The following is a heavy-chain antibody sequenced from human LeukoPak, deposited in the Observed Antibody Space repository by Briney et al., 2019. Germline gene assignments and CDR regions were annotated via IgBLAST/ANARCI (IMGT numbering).Heavy chain of an antibody. CDR1: GFTFSSYW. V-gene: IGHV3-74*01. CDR2: INSDGSST. J-gene: IGHJ6*03. CDR3: ARAYNAYYYGSGSFVVQDSGYYYYMDV. Sequence: GGSLRLSCAASGFTFSSYWMHWVRQAQGKGLMWVSRINSDGSSTSYADSVKGRFTISRDNAKNTLYLQMNSLRAEDTAVYYCARAYNAYYYGSGSFVVQDSGYYYYMDVWGKGTTVTVSS. D-gene: IGHD3-10*01.